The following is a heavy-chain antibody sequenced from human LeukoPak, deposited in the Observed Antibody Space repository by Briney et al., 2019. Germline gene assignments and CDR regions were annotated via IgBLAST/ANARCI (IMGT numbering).Heavy chain of an antibody. CDR1: CGSISSGGYC. D-gene: IGHD1-14*01. CDR3: ARSTPASFFDY. V-gene: IGHV4-31*03. Sequence: SETLSLTCTVCCGSISSGGYCWSWIRRHPGKGLECIGYSYYTGTPYYTLSLKGRITISVDTSQNQFSLNLDSVTAADTAVYYCARSTPASFFDYWGQGTLVTVSS. J-gene: IGHJ4*02. CDR2: SYYTGTP.